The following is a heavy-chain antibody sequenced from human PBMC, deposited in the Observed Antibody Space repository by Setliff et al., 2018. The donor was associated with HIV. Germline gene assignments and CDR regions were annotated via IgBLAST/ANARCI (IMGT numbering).Heavy chain of an antibody. CDR3: ARELMWRGALHYFYYMDV. D-gene: IGHD1-26*01. CDR2: ISGSGGRT. CDR1: GFTFSSYS. Sequence: GGSLRLSCAASGFTFSSYSMNWVRQAPGKGLEWVSAISGSGGRTYLADSVQGRFTISRDNSKNTVFLQMNSLRAEDTAVYYCARELMWRGALHYFYYMDVWGEGTTVTVSS. V-gene: IGHV3-23*01. J-gene: IGHJ6*03.